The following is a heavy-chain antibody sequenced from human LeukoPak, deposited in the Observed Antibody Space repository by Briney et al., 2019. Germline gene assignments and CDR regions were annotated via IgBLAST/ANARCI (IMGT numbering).Heavy chain of an antibody. V-gene: IGHV4-39*01. CDR2: IYYSGST. CDR1: GGSISSSSYY. D-gene: IGHD6-13*01. Sequence: SETLSLTCTVSGGSISSSSYYWGWIRQPPGKGLEWIGSIYYSGSTYYNPSLKSRVTISVDTSKNQFSLKLSSVTAADTAVYYCARRDSSSWYNWFDPWGQGTPVTVSS. CDR3: ARRDSSSWYNWFDP. J-gene: IGHJ5*02.